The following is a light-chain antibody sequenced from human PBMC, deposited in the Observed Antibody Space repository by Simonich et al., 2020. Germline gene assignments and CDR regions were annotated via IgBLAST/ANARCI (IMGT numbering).Light chain of an antibody. CDR1: QSVRSY. J-gene: IGKJ4*01. CDR3: QQRSNWPPLT. V-gene: IGKV3-11*01. CDR2: DAS. Sequence: DIVLTHSPATLSLSPGERDTLSYSASQSVRSYLAWSQTKPGQAPRLLIDDASHSATGIPARFSGSGSGTDFTLTISSLEPEDFAVYYCQQRSNWPPLTFGGGTKVEIK.